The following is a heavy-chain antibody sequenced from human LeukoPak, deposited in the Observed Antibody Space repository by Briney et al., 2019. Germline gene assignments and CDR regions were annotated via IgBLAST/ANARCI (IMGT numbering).Heavy chain of an antibody. CDR2: ISGNGGDT. CDR3: AHHGGGTIRLGAFDI. J-gene: IGHJ3*02. V-gene: IGHV3-23*01. Sequence: GGTLRLSCAASGFTFSSYGMSWVRQAPGKGLEWVSAISGNGGDTFYADSVKGRFTNSRDNSKNTLYLQVSSLRAEDTAVYYCAHHGGGTIRLGAFDIWGQGTMVTVSS. D-gene: IGHD3-3*01. CDR1: GFTFSSYG.